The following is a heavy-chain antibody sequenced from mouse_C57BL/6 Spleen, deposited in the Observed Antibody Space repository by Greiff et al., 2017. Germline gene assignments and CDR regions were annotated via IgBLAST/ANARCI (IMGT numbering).Heavy chain of an antibody. Sequence: VQLQQPGAELVKPGASVKLSCKASGYTFTSYWMHWVKQRPGQGLEWIGMIHPNSGSTNYNEKFKSKATLTVDKSSSTAYMQRSSLTSEDSAVYYCARMDEDWFAYWGKGTLVTVSA. CDR1: GYTFTSYW. CDR2: IHPNSGST. CDR3: ARMDEDWFAY. V-gene: IGHV1-64*01. J-gene: IGHJ3*01.